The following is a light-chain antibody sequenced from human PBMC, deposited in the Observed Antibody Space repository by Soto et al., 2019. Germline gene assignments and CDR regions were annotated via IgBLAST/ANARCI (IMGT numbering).Light chain of an antibody. Sequence: DIQMTQSPSSLSASVGDRVTITCRASQSISSSLNWYQQKPGKAPDLLIYAASNLQSGAPSRFSGSGSGTDFTLTISGLQPEDFASYYCQQSYSSPQMYTFGQGTKLEIK. V-gene: IGKV1-39*01. CDR2: AAS. CDR3: QQSYSSPQMYT. J-gene: IGKJ2*01. CDR1: QSISSS.